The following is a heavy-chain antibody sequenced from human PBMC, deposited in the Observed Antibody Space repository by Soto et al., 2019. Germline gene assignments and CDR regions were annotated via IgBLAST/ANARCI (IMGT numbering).Heavy chain of an antibody. Sequence: QAHLVQSGPEGKKPGASVKVSCKGSGYIFTSYGIAWVRQAPGQGLEWMGWISAHNGKTEYAQKFQGRVTVTRDTSTSTAYLELRSLRSDDTALYYCARGRYGDYWGKGALVTVSS. CDR2: ISAHNGKT. CDR1: GYIFTSYG. CDR3: ARGRYGDY. V-gene: IGHV1-18*01. D-gene: IGHD4-17*01. J-gene: IGHJ4*02.